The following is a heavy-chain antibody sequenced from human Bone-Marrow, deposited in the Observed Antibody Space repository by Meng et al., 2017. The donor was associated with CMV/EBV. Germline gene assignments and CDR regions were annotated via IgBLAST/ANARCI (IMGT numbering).Heavy chain of an antibody. CDR2: ISGSGYNT. CDR3: AKRDADYFDY. V-gene: IGHV3-23*04. CDR1: GFTFTNYA. J-gene: IGHJ4*02. Sequence: VQLVQSGGGLVKPGGSLRLSCVASGFTFTNYAMTWVRQAPGKGLEWVSSISGSGYNTYYTDSVKGRFTISRDNSKNTLFLQMNSLRAEDTAVYYCAKRDADYFDYWGQGTLVTVSS.